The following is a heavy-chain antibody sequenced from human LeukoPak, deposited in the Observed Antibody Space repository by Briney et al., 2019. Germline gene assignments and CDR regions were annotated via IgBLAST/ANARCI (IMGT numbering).Heavy chain of an antibody. V-gene: IGHV1-8*01. D-gene: IGHD1-26*01. CDR2: MNPNSGNT. Sequence: ASVKVSCKASGYTFTSYDINWVRQATGQGLEWMGWMNPNSGNTGYAQKFQGRVTMTRNTSISTAYMELSSLRSEDTAVYYCLGWELLQGYYYGMDVWGQGTTVTVSS. CDR3: LGWELLQGYYYGMDV. J-gene: IGHJ6*02. CDR1: GYTFTSYD.